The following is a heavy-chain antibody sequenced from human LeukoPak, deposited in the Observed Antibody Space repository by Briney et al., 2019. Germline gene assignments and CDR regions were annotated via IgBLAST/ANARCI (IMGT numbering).Heavy chain of an antibody. CDR3: AGDRTGRIIDFDF. D-gene: IGHD3-16*02. J-gene: IGHJ4*02. Sequence: ASVKVSCKASGFTFTTYGFSWVRQAPGQGLEWMGWISAYNGNTNYAQKFQGRVTMTTDTSTSTAYMEARSLRFDDTAVYYCAGDRTGRIIDFDFWGQGTLVTVSS. CDR2: ISAYNGNT. V-gene: IGHV1-18*01. CDR1: GFTFTTYG.